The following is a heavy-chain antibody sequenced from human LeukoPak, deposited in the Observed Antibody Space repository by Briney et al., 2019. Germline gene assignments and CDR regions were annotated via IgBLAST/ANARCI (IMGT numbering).Heavy chain of an antibody. CDR3: AKDCEGIAAAGMPYFDY. V-gene: IGHV3-23*01. D-gene: IGHD6-13*01. Sequence: GGSLRLSCAASGFTFSSYSMNWVRQAPGKGLEWVSAISGSGGSTYYADSVKGRFTISRDNSKNTLYLQMNSLRAEDTAVYYCAKDCEGIAAAGMPYFDYWGQGTLVTVSS. CDR2: ISGSGGST. CDR1: GFTFSSYS. J-gene: IGHJ4*02.